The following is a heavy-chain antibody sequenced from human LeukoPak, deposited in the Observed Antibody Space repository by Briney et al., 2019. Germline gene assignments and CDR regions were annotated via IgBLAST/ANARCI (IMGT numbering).Heavy chain of an antibody. V-gene: IGHV3-33*01. CDR2: IQSDGSQK. CDR3: ARDSCLIKTCLDY. D-gene: IGHD3-10*01. CDR1: GFIFSHFG. J-gene: IGHJ4*02. Sequence: QPERSLRLSCAPSGFIFSHFGMHWVRQAPGKGLEWVAAIQSDGSQKYFADSVKGRSTISRDKSKSTMYLQMDTLRAEDTAVYYCARDSCLIKTCLDYWGQGTLVTVSS.